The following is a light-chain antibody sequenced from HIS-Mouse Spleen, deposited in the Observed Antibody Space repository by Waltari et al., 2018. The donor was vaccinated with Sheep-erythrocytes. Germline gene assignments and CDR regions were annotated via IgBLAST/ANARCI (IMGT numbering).Light chain of an antibody. CDR1: KLGDKY. Sequence: SYELTQPPSVSVSPGQTVSITCSGDKLGDKYACWYQQNPGQSPLLVIYQASKRPSGIPERFSGSNSGNTATLTISGTQAMDEADYYCQAWDSSTAVFGGGTKLTVL. CDR2: QAS. V-gene: IGLV3-1*01. CDR3: QAWDSSTAV. J-gene: IGLJ2*01.